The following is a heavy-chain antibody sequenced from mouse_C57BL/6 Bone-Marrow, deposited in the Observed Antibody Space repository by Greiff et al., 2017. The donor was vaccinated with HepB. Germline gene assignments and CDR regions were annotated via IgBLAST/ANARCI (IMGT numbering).Heavy chain of an antibody. J-gene: IGHJ1*02. CDR2: IYPRSGNT. D-gene: IGHD2-2*01. CDR3: SRAKRFYYGYDGWYVDG. CDR1: GYTFTSYG. Sequence: QVQLKESGAELARPGASVKLSCKASGYTFTSYGISWAKQRTGQGLEWIGEIYPRSGNTYYNEKFKGKATLTADKSSSTAYMELRSLASEDSAVYFCSRAKRFYYGYDGWYVDGCGTGTPATVSP. V-gene: IGHV1-81*01.